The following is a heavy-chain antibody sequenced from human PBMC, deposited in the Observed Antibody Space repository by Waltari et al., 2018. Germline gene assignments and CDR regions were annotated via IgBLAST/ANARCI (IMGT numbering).Heavy chain of an antibody. D-gene: IGHD6-6*01. Sequence: QLQLQESGPGLVKPSETLSLTCTVSGGSISSSSYYWGWIRQPPGKGLEWIGSIYYSGRTYYNPSLKSRVTIAVDMSKIQFSLKLSSVTAADTAVYYCARVRPGQLVRFDYWGQGTLVTVSS. V-gene: IGHV4-39*07. J-gene: IGHJ4*02. CDR2: IYYSGRT. CDR3: ARVRPGQLVRFDY. CDR1: GGSISSSSYY.